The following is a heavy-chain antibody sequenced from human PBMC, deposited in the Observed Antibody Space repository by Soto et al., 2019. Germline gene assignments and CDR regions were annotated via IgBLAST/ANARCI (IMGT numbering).Heavy chain of an antibody. D-gene: IGHD6-6*01. J-gene: IGHJ3*02. CDR2: IYYSGST. CDR1: GGSISSGGYY. CDR3: ARGARGYSSSSGIDAFDI. V-gene: IGHV4-31*03. Sequence: QVQLQESGPGLVKPSQTLSLTCTVSGGSISSGGYYWSWIRQHPGKGLEWIGYIYYSGSTYYNPSRQSRVTISVDTSKNQFSLKLSSVTAADTAVYYCARGARGYSSSSGIDAFDIWGQGTMVTVSS.